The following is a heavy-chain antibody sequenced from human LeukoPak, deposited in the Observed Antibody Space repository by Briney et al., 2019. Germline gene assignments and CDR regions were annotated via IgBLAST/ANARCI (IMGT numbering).Heavy chain of an antibody. Sequence: GGSLRLSCAASGFTFSDYAMTWVRQAPGKGLEWVSAISGRGSSTFYAVSVKGRFTISRDNSKNTLYLQMNSLRAEDTAVYYCAKGPTVPVADYYFDYWGQGILVTVSS. V-gene: IGHV3-23*01. CDR1: GFTFSDYA. CDR2: ISGRGSST. D-gene: IGHD6-19*01. CDR3: AKGPTVPVADYYFDY. J-gene: IGHJ4*02.